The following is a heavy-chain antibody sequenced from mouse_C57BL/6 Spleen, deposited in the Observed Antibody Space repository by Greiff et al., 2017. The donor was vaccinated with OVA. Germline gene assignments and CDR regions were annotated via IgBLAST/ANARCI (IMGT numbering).Heavy chain of an antibody. CDR1: GYAFTNYL. D-gene: IGHD1-1*01. CDR3: AREFLITTVVESFDY. J-gene: IGHJ2*01. CDR2: INPGSGGT. V-gene: IGHV1-54*01. Sequence: QVQLQQSGAELVRPGTSVKVSCKASGYAFTNYLIEWVKQRPGQGLEWIGVINPGSGGTNYNEKFKGKATLPADKSSSTAYMQLSSLTSEDSAVYSCAREFLITTVVESFDYWGQGTTLTVSS.